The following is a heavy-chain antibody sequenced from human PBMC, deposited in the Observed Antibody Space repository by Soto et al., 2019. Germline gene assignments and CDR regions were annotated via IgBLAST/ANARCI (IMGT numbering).Heavy chain of an antibody. CDR3: ARDRGIAVAGTFWFDP. CDR1: GGSISSYY. J-gene: IGHJ5*02. D-gene: IGHD6-19*01. CDR2: IYYSGST. V-gene: IGHV4-59*12. Sequence: SETLSLTCTVSGGSISSYYWSWIRQPPGKGLEWIGYIYYSGSTNYNPSLKSRVTISVDTSKNQFSLKLSSVTAADTAVYYCARDRGIAVAGTFWFDPWGQGTLATVS.